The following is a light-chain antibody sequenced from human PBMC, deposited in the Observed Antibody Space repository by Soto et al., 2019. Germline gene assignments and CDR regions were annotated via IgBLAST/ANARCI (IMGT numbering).Light chain of an antibody. CDR1: NIDVGGYNY. Sequence: QSGLTQPASVSGSPGQSITISCTGTNIDVGGYNYVSWYQQHPGKAPKLMIYEVTYRPSGVSNRFSGSKSGNTASLTISGLQAEDEADYYCSSYAGNNNYVFGTGTKLTVL. CDR3: SSYAGNNNYV. V-gene: IGLV2-14*01. J-gene: IGLJ1*01. CDR2: EVT.